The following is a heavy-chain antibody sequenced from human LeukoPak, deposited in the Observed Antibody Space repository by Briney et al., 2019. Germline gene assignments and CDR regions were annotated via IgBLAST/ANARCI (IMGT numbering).Heavy chain of an antibody. J-gene: IGHJ4*02. V-gene: IGHV4-39*01. D-gene: IGHD3-22*01. CDR3: ARHFYDSSGTDY. CDR1: GGSISSSSYY. CDR2: IYYSGST. Sequence: SETLSLTCTVSGGSISSSSYYWGWIRQPPGKGLEWIGSIYYSGSTYYNPSLKSRVTISVDTSKNQFSLKLSSVTPADTAVYYCARHFYDSSGTDYWGQATLLTVSS.